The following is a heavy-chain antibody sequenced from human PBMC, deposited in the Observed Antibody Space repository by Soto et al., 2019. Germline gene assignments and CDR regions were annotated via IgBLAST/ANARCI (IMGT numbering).Heavy chain of an antibody. V-gene: IGHV1-18*01. J-gene: IGHJ6*02. D-gene: IGHD3-16*01. CDR1: GYIFVNYG. CDR3: AMGDNYVTPNPQDV. CDR2: ISPYTGNT. Sequence: QVQLVQSGDEVKKPGASVKVSCKASGYIFVNYGIAWVRQAPGQGLEWMGWISPYTGNTHSASKVQGRLTMTTDTTTSTAYMDLGSLTSDDTDVYYCAMGDNYVTPNPQDVWGQGTTVTVSS.